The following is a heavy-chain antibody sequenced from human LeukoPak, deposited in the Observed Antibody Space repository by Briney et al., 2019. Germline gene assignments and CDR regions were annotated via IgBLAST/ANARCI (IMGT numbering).Heavy chain of an antibody. V-gene: IGHV3-66*02. CDR3: VRLDYSSVSYFDY. J-gene: IGHJ4*02. Sequence: PGGSLRLSCAASGFTVSSNYMSWVRQAPGKGLEWVSVIYSGGSTYYADSVKGRFTISRDNSKNTLYLQMNSLRAEDTAVYYCVRLDYSSVSYFDYWGQGTLVTVSS. CDR1: GFTVSSNY. CDR2: IYSGGST. D-gene: IGHD4-11*01.